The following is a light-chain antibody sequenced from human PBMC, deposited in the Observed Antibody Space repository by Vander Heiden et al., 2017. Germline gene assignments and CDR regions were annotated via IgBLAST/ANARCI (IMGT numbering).Light chain of an antibody. CDR2: DDR. Sequence: SYVLTQPPPLSVAPGQTARLPCRGDNIGEKRVHWYQQKPGQAPELLVYDDRDRPSGVPGRFSGSKAGNTATLTVSRVEVGDEADYFWQVLDSRWDYYVVFGGGTKLAVL. J-gene: IGLJ2*01. CDR3: QVLDSRWDYYVV. V-gene: IGLV3-21*02. CDR1: NIGEKR.